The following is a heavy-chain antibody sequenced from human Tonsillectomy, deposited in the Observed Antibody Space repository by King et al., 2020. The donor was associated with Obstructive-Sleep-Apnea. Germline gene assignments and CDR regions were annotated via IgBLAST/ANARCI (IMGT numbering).Heavy chain of an antibody. V-gene: IGHV3-9*01. CDR1: GFTFNDYA. J-gene: IGHJ4*01. Sequence: VQLVESGGGLVQPGRSLRLSCAPSGFTFNDYAMHWVRQVPGKGLEWVSGISWNSGSIGYADSVNGRFTISRDHRKNSLFRQMNSLRPEDTAFYYCAKDPNNYVSGTYGYFDYWGPGTLVTVSS. CDR3: AKDPNNYVSGTYGYFDY. D-gene: IGHD3-10*01. CDR2: ISWNSGSI.